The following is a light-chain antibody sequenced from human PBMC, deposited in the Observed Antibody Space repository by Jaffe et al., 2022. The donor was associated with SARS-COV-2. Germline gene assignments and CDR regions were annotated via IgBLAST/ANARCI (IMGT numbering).Light chain of an antibody. J-gene: IGKJ4*01. V-gene: IGKV1-5*03. CDR1: QTISTW. Sequence: DIQMTQSPSTLSASVGDRVSITCRASQTISTWLAWYQQKPGKAPKLLIYKASSLESGVPSRFSGSGSGAEFTLTISSLQPDDFATYSCQQYDTSPITFGGGTKVEIK. CDR3: QQYDTSPIT. CDR2: KAS.